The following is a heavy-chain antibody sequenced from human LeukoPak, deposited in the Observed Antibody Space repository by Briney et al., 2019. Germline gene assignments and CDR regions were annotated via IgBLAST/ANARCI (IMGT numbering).Heavy chain of an antibody. J-gene: IGHJ6*03. D-gene: IGHD3-22*01. Sequence: ASVKVSCKASGYTFTSYGISWVRQAPGQGLEWMGWISAYNGNTNYAQKLQGRVTMTTDTSTSTAYMELRSLRSDDTAVYYCARVVGYYYDSSRHYMDVWGKGTTVTVSS. CDR1: GYTFTSYG. CDR2: ISAYNGNT. V-gene: IGHV1-18*01. CDR3: ARVVGYYYDSSRHYMDV.